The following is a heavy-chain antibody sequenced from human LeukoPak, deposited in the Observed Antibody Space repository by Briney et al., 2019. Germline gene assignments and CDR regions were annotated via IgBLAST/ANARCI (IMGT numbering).Heavy chain of an antibody. CDR3: ARGGSSTSCWFDP. J-gene: IGHJ5*02. D-gene: IGHD2-2*01. CDR2: IYYSGST. Sequence: SETLSLTCTVSGGSISSGGYYWSWIRQQPGKGLEWIGYIYYSGSTYYNPSLKSRVTISVDTSKNQFSLKLSSVTAADTAVYYCARGGSSTSCWFDPWGQGTLVTVSS. V-gene: IGHV4-31*03. CDR1: GGSISSGGYY.